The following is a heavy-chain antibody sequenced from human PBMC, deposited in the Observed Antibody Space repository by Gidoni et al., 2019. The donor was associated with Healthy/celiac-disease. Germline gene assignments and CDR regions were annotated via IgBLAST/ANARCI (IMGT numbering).Heavy chain of an antibody. CDR2: INHSGST. Sequence: QVQLQQWGAGLLKPSETLSLTCAVYGGSFSGYYWSWIRQPPGKGLEWIGEINHSGSTNYNPSLKSRVTISVDTSKNQFSLKLSSVTAADTAVYYCARDIVVVTATHGAFDIWGQGTMVPSL. J-gene: IGHJ3*02. CDR3: ARDIVVVTATHGAFDI. V-gene: IGHV4-34*01. D-gene: IGHD2-21*02. CDR1: GGSFSGYY.